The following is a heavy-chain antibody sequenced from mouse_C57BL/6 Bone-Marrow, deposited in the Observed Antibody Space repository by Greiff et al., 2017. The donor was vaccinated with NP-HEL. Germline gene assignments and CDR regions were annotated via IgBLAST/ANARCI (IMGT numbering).Heavy chain of an antibody. V-gene: IGHV1-54*01. CDR3: ARGGIYYDYAWFAY. J-gene: IGHJ3*01. CDR1: GYAFTNYL. Sequence: VQLQQSGAELVRPGTSVKVSCKASGYAFTNYLIEWVKQRPGQGLEWIGVINPGSGGTNYNEKFKGKATLTADKSSSTAYMQLSSLTSEDSAVYVCARGGIYYDYAWFAYWGQGTGVTVSA. CDR2: INPGSGGT. D-gene: IGHD2-4*01.